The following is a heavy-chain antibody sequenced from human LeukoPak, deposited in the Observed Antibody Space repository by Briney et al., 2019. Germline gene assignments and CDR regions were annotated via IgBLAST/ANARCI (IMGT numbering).Heavy chain of an antibody. Sequence: GGSLRLSCVASGFTFTGHSMHWVRQAPGKGLEWVAVVAHDEKTIFYADSLKGRFTVSRDNSKNTVYLQMNSLRDEDTAVYYCAREKQSGGTPFDYWGQGSLVTVSS. V-gene: IGHV3-30*04. J-gene: IGHJ4*02. CDR3: AREKQSGGTPFDY. CDR2: VAHDEKTI. D-gene: IGHD1-26*01. CDR1: GFTFTGHS.